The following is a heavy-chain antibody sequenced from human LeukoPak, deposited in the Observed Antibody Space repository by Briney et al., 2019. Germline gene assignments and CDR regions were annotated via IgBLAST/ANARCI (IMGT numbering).Heavy chain of an antibody. V-gene: IGHV3-7*01. Sequence: GGSLRLSCVASGFTFSSSWMSWVRQAPGKGLEWVANIRQDGFEKYYVDSVKGRFTISRDNAKNSLFLHMNSLRAEDTAVYYCARLSTAAADSDYWGQGTLVTVSS. CDR3: ARLSTAAADSDY. D-gene: IGHD6-25*01. CDR2: IRQDGFEK. J-gene: IGHJ4*02. CDR1: GFTFSSSW.